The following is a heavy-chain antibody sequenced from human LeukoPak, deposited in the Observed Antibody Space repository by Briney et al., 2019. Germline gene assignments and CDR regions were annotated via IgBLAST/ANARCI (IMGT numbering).Heavy chain of an antibody. CDR1: GGTFSSYA. CDR2: IIPIFGTA. Sequence: SVKASCKASGGTFSSYAISWVRQAPGQGLEWMGGIIPIFGTANYAQKFQGRVTITADESTSTAYMGLSSLRSEDTAVYYCARTGYYRYYYYGMDVWGQGTTVTVSS. CDR3: ARTGYYRYYYYGMDV. D-gene: IGHD3/OR15-3a*01. J-gene: IGHJ6*02. V-gene: IGHV1-69*01.